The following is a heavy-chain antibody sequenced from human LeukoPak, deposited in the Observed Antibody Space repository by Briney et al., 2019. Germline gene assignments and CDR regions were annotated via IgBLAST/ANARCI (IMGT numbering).Heavy chain of an antibody. D-gene: IGHD3-3*01. J-gene: IGHJ5*02. CDR3: ARDLSPITIFGVVPGGWFDP. CDR2: INHNGNVN. Sequence: GGSLRLSCAASGFTFSSYWMNWARQAPGKGLEWVASINHNGNVNYYVDSVKGRFTISRDNAKNSLYLQMNSLRAEDTAVYYCARDLSPITIFGVVPGGWFDPWGQGTLVTVSS. CDR1: GFTFSSYW. V-gene: IGHV3-7*01.